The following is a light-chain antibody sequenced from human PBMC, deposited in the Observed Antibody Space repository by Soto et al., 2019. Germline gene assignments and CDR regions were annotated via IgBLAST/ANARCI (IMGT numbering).Light chain of an antibody. V-gene: IGKV3-20*01. J-gene: IGKJ4*01. CDR1: QSVTSSS. Sequence: EIVLTQSPGTLSLSPGERATLSCRARQSVTSSSLAWYQQKPGQAPRLLIYGASSRATGIPDRFSGSGSGPDFTLTISRLEPEDFAVYYCQQYGSSPLTFVGGTKVEIK. CDR3: QQYGSSPLT. CDR2: GAS.